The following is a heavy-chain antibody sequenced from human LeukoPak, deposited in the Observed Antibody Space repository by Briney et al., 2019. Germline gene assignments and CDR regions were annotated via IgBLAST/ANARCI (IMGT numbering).Heavy chain of an antibody. CDR2: IYYSGST. D-gene: IGHD3-10*01. CDR3: ARDRMVRGPLDV. CDR1: GGSISSGGYY. V-gene: IGHV4-31*03. J-gene: IGHJ6*02. Sequence: SETLSLTCTVSGGSISSGGYYWSWIRQHPGKGLEWIGYIYYSGSTYYNPSLKSRVTISVDTSKNQFSLKLSSVTAADTAVYYCARDRMVRGPLDVWGQGTTVTVSS.